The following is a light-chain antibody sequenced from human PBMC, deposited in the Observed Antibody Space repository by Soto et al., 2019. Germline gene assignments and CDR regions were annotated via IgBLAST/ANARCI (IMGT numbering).Light chain of an antibody. J-gene: IGKJ2*01. CDR1: QSISNF. CDR3: QQSYSPPYT. CDR2: AAS. Sequence: DIQMTQSPSSLSASVGDRVTITCRTSQSISNFLNWYQQRPGKAPKALIYAASSLHTGVPSRFSDRGSGTEFTLTISTLQPEDFATYFCQQSYSPPYTFGQGTKLEIK. V-gene: IGKV1-39*01.